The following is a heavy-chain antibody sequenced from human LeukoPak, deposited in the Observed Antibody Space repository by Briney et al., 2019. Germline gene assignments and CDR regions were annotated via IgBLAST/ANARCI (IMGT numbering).Heavy chain of an antibody. CDR3: ARAGHYDILTGYLAYYMDV. CDR1: GFTFSSYS. Sequence: GGSLRLSCAASGFTFSSYSMNWVRQAPGKGLECVSSISSSSSYIYYADSVKGRFTISIDNAKNSLYLQMNSLRAEDTAVYYCARAGHYDILTGYLAYYMDVWGKGTTVTVSS. J-gene: IGHJ6*03. CDR2: ISSSSSYI. V-gene: IGHV3-21*01. D-gene: IGHD3-9*01.